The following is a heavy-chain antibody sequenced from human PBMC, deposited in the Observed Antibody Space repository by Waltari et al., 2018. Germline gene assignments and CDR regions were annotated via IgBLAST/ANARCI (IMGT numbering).Heavy chain of an antibody. CDR2: IWYDGTNK. Sequence: QVQLVESGGNVVQPGRSLRLSCAASGFSFNRYGMHWVRQAPGKGLEWGARIWYDGTNKNYAESVRGRFTISRDNSKNTLYLQMNSLGVEDTAVYYCARGIADDWGQGTLVTVSS. CDR3: ARGIADD. D-gene: IGHD6-13*01. J-gene: IGHJ4*02. V-gene: IGHV3-33*08. CDR1: GFSFNRYG.